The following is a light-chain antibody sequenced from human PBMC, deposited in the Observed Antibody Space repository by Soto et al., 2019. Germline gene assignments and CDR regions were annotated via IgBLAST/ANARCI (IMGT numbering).Light chain of an antibody. CDR1: QSVSCNY. V-gene: IGKV3-20*01. CDR3: QHYGSSPHT. Sequence: IVLTQSPGTLSLSPGERATLSCRASQSVSCNYLAWYQQKPGQAPRLLIYGASSRVTGTPDRFSGSVSGKDFTLTISRLEPEDFAVYYGQHYGSSPHTFGGGIKVEIK. J-gene: IGKJ4*02. CDR2: GAS.